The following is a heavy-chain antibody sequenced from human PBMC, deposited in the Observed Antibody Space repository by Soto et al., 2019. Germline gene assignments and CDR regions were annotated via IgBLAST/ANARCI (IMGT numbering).Heavy chain of an antibody. CDR3: ARGGHSSSWYFFPSIDP. V-gene: IGHV1-18*01. CDR2: ISAYNGNT. D-gene: IGHD6-13*01. Sequence: ASVKVSCKASGYTFTSYGISWVRQAPGQGLEWMGWISAYNGNTNYAQKLQGRVTMTTATSTSTAYMELRSLRSDDTAVYYCARGGHSSSWYFFPSIDPWGQGTLVTVS. CDR1: GYTFTSYG. J-gene: IGHJ5*02.